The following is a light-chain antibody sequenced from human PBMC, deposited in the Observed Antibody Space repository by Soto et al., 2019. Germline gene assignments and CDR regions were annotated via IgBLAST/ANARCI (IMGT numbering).Light chain of an antibody. J-gene: IGLJ2*01. Sequence: QLVLTQPPSASGTPGQGVAISCSGCSSNMGTNTVNWYQHLPGTAPKLLIYNDNQRPSGVPDRFFGSKSGTSASLAITGLQSEDEADYYCAAWDGTLNHILFGGGTKLTVL. CDR3: AAWDGTLNHIL. CDR2: NDN. V-gene: IGLV1-44*01. CDR1: SSNMGTNT.